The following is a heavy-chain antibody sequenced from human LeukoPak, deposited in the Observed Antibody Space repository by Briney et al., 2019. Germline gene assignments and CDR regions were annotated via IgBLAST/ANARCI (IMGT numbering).Heavy chain of an antibody. Sequence: GASVKVSCKTSGYTFTNYAMNWVRQAPGQGLEWMGWINPNSGGTNYAQKFQGRVTMTRDTSISTAYMELSRLRSDDTAVYYCARDNGDTAMVPFDYWGQGTLVTVSS. CDR1: GYTFTNYA. J-gene: IGHJ4*02. CDR2: INPNSGGT. D-gene: IGHD5-18*01. CDR3: ARDNGDTAMVPFDY. V-gene: IGHV1-2*02.